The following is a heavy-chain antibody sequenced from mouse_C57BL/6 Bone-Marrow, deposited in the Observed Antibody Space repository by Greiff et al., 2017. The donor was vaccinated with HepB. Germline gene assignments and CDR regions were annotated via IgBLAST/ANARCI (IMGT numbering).Heavy chain of an antibody. CDR3: ARDYGSSLLGY. V-gene: IGHV1-64*01. D-gene: IGHD1-1*01. CDR1: GYTFTSYW. CDR2: IHPNSGST. Sequence: QVQLQQPGAELVKPGASVKLSCKASGYTFTSYWMHWVKQRPGQGLEWIGMIHPNSGSTNYNEKFKSKATLTVDKSSSTAYMQLSSLTSEDSAVYYFARDYGSSLLGYWGQGTSVTVSS. J-gene: IGHJ4*01.